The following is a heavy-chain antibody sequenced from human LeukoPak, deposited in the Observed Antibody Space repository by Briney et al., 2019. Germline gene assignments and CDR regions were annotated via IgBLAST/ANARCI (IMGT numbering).Heavy chain of an antibody. CDR2: IYSGSST. CDR1: GFTVSSNY. J-gene: IGHJ4*02. CDR3: ARVTAMALFDY. D-gene: IGHD5-18*01. V-gene: IGHV3-66*02. Sequence: PGGSLRLSCAASGFTVSSNYMSWVRQAPGKGLEWVSVIYSGSSTYYADSVKGRFTISRDNSKNTLYLQMNSLRAEDTAVYYCARVTAMALFDYWGQGTLVTVSS.